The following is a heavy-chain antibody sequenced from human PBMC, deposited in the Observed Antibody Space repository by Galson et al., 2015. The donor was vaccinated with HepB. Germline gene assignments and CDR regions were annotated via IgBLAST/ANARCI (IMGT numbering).Heavy chain of an antibody. CDR3: ARAGYSSGWTIFDY. Sequence: SVKVSCKASGYTFTSYGISWVRRAPGQGLEWMGWISAYNGNTNYAQKLQGRVTMTTDTSTSTAYMELRSLRSDDTAVYYCARAGYSSGWTIFDYWGQGTLVTVSS. D-gene: IGHD6-19*01. J-gene: IGHJ4*02. V-gene: IGHV1-18*04. CDR1: GYTFTSYG. CDR2: ISAYNGNT.